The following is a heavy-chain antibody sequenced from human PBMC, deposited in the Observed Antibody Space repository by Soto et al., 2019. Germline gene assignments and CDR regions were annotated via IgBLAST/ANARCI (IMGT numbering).Heavy chain of an antibody. D-gene: IGHD2-8*01. CDR3: ARVSSYCTNGVCPEYYYYGMDV. V-gene: IGHV1-2*02. J-gene: IGHJ6*02. CDR2: INPNSGGT. CDR1: GYTFTGYY. Sequence: QVQLVQSGAEVKKPGASVKVSCKASGYTFTGYYMHWVRQAPGQGLEWMGWINPNSGGTNYAQKFQGGVTMTRDTYMGTAYMELSRLRSDDTAVYYCARVSSYCTNGVCPEYYYYGMDVWGQGTTVTVSS.